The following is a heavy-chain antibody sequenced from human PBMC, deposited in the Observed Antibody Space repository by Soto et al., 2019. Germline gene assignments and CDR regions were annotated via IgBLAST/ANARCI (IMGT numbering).Heavy chain of an antibody. V-gene: IGHV4-34*01. CDR2: INHSGST. CDR3: ARGARMYYDILTVPAPPFDY. D-gene: IGHD3-9*01. CDR1: GGSFSGYY. Sequence: QVQLQQWGAGLLKPSETLSLTCAVYGGSFSGYYWSWIRQPPGKGLEWIGEINHSGSTNYNPSLKSRVTISVDTSKNQCSLKLSSVTAADTAVYYCARGARMYYDILTVPAPPFDYWGQGTLVTVSS. J-gene: IGHJ4*02.